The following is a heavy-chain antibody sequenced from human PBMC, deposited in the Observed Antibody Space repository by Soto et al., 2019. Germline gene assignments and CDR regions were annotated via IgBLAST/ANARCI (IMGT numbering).Heavy chain of an antibody. Sequence: SETLSLTCTVSGGSISSYYWSWIRQPPGKGLEWIGYIYYTGLSNSNPSLNSRVTMSVDTSKNQFSLKLSSVTAADTAVYYCARRYGALFDYWGQGTLVTVSS. D-gene: IGHD4-17*01. CDR1: GGSISSYY. V-gene: IGHV4-59*08. CDR2: IYYTGLS. CDR3: ARRYGALFDY. J-gene: IGHJ4*02.